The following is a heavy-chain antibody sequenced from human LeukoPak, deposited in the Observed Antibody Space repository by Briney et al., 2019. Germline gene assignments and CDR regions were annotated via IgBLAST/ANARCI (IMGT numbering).Heavy chain of an antibody. Sequence: PSETLSLTCAVSGYSISSGYYWGCIRQPPGKGLEWIGSIYHSGSTYYNPSLKSRVTISVDRSKNQFSLKLSSVTAADTAVYYCGSCYYYYYMDVWGKGTAVTVSS. CDR2: IYHSGST. CDR1: GYSISSGYY. CDR3: GSCYYYYYMDV. J-gene: IGHJ6*03. D-gene: IGHD6-13*01. V-gene: IGHV4-38-2*01.